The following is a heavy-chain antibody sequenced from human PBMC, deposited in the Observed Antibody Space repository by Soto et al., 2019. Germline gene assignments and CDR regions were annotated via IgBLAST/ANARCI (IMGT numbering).Heavy chain of an antibody. J-gene: IGHJ4*02. V-gene: IGHV1-24*01. CDR1: GYTLTELS. Sequence: GASVKVSCKFSGYTLTELSMHWGRRAPGKGLEWMGGFDPEDGETIYAQKFQGRVTMTEDTSTDTAYMELSSLRSEDTAVYYCATDILLTQAGKGDYWGQGTLVTVSS. CDR3: ATDILLTQAGKGDY. D-gene: IGHD3-9*01. CDR2: FDPEDGET.